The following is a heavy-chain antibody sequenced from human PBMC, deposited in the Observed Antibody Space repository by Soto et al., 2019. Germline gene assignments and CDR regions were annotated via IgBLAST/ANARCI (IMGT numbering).Heavy chain of an antibody. CDR2: IIPIFGTA. CDR3: ARKRYYDSSGYYYYYYGMDV. V-gene: IGHV1-69*13. D-gene: IGHD3-22*01. Sequence: SVKVSCKASGGTFSSYAISWVRQAPGQGLEWMGGIIPIFGTANYAQKFQGRVTITADESTSTAYMELSSLRSEDTPVYYCARKRYYDSSGYYYYYYGMDVWGQGTTVTVSS. J-gene: IGHJ6*02. CDR1: GGTFSSYA.